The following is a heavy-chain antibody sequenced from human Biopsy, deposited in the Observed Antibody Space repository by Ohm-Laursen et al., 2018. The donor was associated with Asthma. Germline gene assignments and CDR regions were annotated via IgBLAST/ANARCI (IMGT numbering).Heavy chain of an antibody. CDR3: ATDSLWSSYYSGVRHYQYGMEV. CDR1: GFTFSKAW. Sequence: SLRLSCAASGFTFSKAWMSWLRQAPGKGLEWVGRIKGSTDGGTTEYAAPVKGRFIMSRDDSKTMLYLQMKTLKTEDTAVYYCATDSLWSSYYSGVRHYQYGMEVWGQGTTVTVS. D-gene: IGHD3-3*01. CDR2: IKGSTDGGTT. V-gene: IGHV3-15*01. J-gene: IGHJ6*02.